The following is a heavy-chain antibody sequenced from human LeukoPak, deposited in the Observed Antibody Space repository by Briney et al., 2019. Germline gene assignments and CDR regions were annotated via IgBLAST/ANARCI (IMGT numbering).Heavy chain of an antibody. CDR3: ATAFVVVPAAPLDY. V-gene: IGHV1-24*01. D-gene: IGHD2-2*01. J-gene: IGHJ4*02. CDR1: GYTLTELS. Sequence: ASVKVSCKVSGYTLTELSMHWVRQAPGKGLEWMGGFDPEDGGTIYAQKFQGRVTMTEDTSTDTAYMELSSLRSEDTAVYYCATAFVVVPAAPLDYWGQGTLVTVSS. CDR2: FDPEDGGT.